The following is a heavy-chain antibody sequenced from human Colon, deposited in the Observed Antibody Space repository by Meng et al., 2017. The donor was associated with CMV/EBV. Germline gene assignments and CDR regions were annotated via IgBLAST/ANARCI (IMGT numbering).Heavy chain of an antibody. Sequence: GGSLRLSCEASGFIFKNYIMHWVRQAPGKGLEWVSSISNINYIYQADSVKGRFTISRDNAKNSLSLLMNSLRAEDTAIYYCARDVELPYYGMDAWGQGTTVTVSS. CDR1: GFIFKNYI. V-gene: IGHV3-21*01. CDR3: ARDVELPYYGMDA. CDR2: ISNINYI. D-gene: IGHD1-7*01. J-gene: IGHJ6*02.